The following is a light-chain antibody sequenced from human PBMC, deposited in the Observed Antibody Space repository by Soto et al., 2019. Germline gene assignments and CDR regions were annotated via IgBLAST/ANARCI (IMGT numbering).Light chain of an antibody. CDR1: QSIRSER. J-gene: IGKJ1*01. Sequence: EIVLTQSPYTLSLSPGERATLSCRASQSIRSERLAWYQQKPGQAPRLVIFDASNRASGMPERFSGSGSGTDFTLTISRLEPEDFAVYYCQQYGSSPWTFGQGTKVDIK. V-gene: IGKV3-20*01. CDR2: DAS. CDR3: QQYGSSPWT.